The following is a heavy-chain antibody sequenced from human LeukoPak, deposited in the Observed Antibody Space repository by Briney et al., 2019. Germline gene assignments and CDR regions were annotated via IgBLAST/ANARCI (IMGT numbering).Heavy chain of an antibody. J-gene: IGHJ4*02. CDR1: GFTFSSYW. Sequence: GGSLRLSCAASGFTFSSYWMHWVRQAPGKGLVWVSRINSDGSTTTYADSVKGRFTISRDNAKNTLSLQVNSLRAEDTALYYCASARGYSSEYKWGQGTLVTVSS. CDR2: INSDGSTT. D-gene: IGHD6-19*01. V-gene: IGHV3-74*01. CDR3: ASARGYSSEYK.